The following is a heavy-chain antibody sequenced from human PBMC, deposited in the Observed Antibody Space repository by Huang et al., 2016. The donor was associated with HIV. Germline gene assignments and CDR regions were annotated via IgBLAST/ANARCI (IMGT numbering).Heavy chain of an antibody. J-gene: IGHJ4*02. CDR3: ARTPVTTNPIRSPYFDY. CDR2: IGWDDHK. V-gene: IGHV2-70*15. D-gene: IGHD4-17*01. Sequence: QVTLRESGPALVKPTQTLTLTCTFSGFSLSTTPMCVSWIRQPPGRALEWLARIGWDDHKDYRTSLKTRLNISKDTSRKQVVLTKTNMDPVDTATYYCARTPVTTNPIRSPYFDYWGQGVLVTVSS. CDR1: GFSLSTTPMC.